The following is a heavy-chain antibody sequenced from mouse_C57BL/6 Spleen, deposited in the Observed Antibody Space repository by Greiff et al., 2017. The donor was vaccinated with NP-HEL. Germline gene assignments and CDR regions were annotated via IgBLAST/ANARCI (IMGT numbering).Heavy chain of an antibody. CDR1: GFSLTSYG. Sequence: VMLVESGPGLVAPSQCLSITCTVSGFSLTSYGVDWVRQPPGKGLEWLGVIWGGGSTNYNSALMSRLSISKDNSKSQVFLKMNSLQTDDTAMYYCAKRPYYGSSYGYFDVWGTGTTVTVSS. CDR3: AKRPYYGSSYGYFDV. V-gene: IGHV2-9*01. J-gene: IGHJ1*03. D-gene: IGHD1-1*01. CDR2: IWGGGST.